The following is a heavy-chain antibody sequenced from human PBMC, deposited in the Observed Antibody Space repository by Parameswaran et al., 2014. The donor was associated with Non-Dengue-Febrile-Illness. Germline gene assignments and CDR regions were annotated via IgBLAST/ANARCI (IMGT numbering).Heavy chain of an antibody. CDR3: AKDQGYSYGRAVGLVPGY. V-gene: IGHV3-23*01. Sequence: VRRGSREGAGSGVSAISGSGGSTYYADSVKGRFTISRDNSKNTLYLQMNSLRAEDTAVYYCAKDQGYSYGRAVGLVPGYWGQGTLVTVSS. D-gene: IGHD5-18*01. J-gene: IGHJ4*02. CDR2: ISGSGGST.